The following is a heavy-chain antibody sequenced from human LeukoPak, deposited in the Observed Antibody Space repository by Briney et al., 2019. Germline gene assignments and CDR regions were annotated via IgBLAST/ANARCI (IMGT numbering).Heavy chain of an antibody. J-gene: IGHJ4*02. V-gene: IGHV3-21*01. CDR2: ISSSSSYI. CDR3: ARAIEMANFDY. Sequence: GGSLRLSCAASGFTFISYSMNWVRQAPGKGLEWVSSISSSSSYIYYADSVKGRFTISRDNAKNSLYLQMNSLRAEDTAVYYCARAIEMANFDYWGQGTLVTVSS. D-gene: IGHD5-24*01. CDR1: GFTFISYS.